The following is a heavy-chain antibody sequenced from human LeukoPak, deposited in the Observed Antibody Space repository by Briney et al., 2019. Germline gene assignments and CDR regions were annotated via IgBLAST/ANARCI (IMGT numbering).Heavy chain of an antibody. Sequence: PGGSLRLSCAASGFTFSSYGMNWVRQAPGKGLEWVSSISSSSSYIYYADSVKGRFTISRDNAKNSLYLQMNSLRAEDTAVYYCARDKGMVRGAIGYWGQGTLVTVSS. CDR2: ISSSSSYI. CDR1: GFTFSSYG. CDR3: ARDKGMVRGAIGY. D-gene: IGHD3-10*01. V-gene: IGHV3-21*01. J-gene: IGHJ4*02.